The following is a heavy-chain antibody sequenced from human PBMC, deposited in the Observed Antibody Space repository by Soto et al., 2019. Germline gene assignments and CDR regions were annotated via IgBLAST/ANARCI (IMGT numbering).Heavy chain of an antibody. V-gene: IGHV1-69*13. Sequence: ASVKVSCKASGGTFSSYAISWVRQAPGQGLEWMGGIIPIFGTANYAQKFQGRVTITADESTSTAYMELSSLRSEDTAVYYCASNDRGVYCFDYWGQGTLVTVSS. CDR2: IIPIFGTA. CDR3: ASNDRGVYCFDY. D-gene: IGHD2-8*01. CDR1: GGTFSSYA. J-gene: IGHJ4*02.